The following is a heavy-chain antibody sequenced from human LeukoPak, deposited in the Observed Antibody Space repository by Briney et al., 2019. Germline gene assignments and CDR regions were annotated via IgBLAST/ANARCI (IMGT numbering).Heavy chain of an antibody. V-gene: IGHV3-30*18. CDR1: GFTFISYG. D-gene: IGHD3-9*01. J-gene: IGHJ4*02. Sequence: GGSLRLSCETSGFTFISYGMHWVRQTPGKGLEWVAVISKDGGNKFYADSLKGRVTISRDDSKKTIYLHLNTLRPEDSGIYYCAKDGGLTGVNYFDHWGLGTLVTVSS. CDR2: ISKDGGNK. CDR3: AKDGGLTGVNYFDH.